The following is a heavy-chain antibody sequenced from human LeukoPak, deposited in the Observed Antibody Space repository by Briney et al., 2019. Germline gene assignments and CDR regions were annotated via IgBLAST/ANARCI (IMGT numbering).Heavy chain of an antibody. CDR2: ISYDGSNK. CDR3: ARAVDTAMVTPIDY. CDR1: GFTFSSYA. Sequence: PGGSLRLSCAASGFTFSSYAMRWVRQAPGKGLEWVAVISYDGSNKYYADSVKGRFTISRDNSKNTLYLQMNSLRAEDTAVYYCARAVDTAMVTPIDYWGQGTLVTVSS. D-gene: IGHD5-18*01. J-gene: IGHJ4*02. V-gene: IGHV3-30-3*01.